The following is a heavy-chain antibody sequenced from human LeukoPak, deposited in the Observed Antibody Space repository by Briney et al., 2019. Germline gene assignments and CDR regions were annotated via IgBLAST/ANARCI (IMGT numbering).Heavy chain of an antibody. D-gene: IGHD3-16*02. CDR2: IRYDGSIK. Sequence: SGGSLRLSCAASGFTFSSYGMHWVRQAPGKGLEWVAFIRYDGSIKYYAGSVKGRFTISRDNSKNTLYLQMNSLRAEDTAVYYCAKEPYDYVWGSYRFDYWGQGTLVTVSS. J-gene: IGHJ4*02. CDR1: GFTFSSYG. CDR3: AKEPYDYVWGSYRFDY. V-gene: IGHV3-30*02.